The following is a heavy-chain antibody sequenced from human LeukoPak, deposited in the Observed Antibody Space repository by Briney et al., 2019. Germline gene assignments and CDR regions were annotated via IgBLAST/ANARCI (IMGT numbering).Heavy chain of an antibody. CDR2: SEYSGTTS. Sequence: PGGSLRLSCATSTFTFSSYSMNWVRQAPGKGLEWVSYSEYSGTTSYYVDSVKGRFTVSRDNAKNSLYLQMSSLRDGDTAVYYCARILGFTLDYWGQGTLVTVSA. V-gene: IGHV3-48*02. CDR1: TFTFSSYS. J-gene: IGHJ4*02. CDR3: ARILGFTLDY.